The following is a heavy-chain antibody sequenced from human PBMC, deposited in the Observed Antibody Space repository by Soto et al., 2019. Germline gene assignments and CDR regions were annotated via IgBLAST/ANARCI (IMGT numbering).Heavy chain of an antibody. D-gene: IGHD1-26*01. J-gene: IGHJ4*02. Sequence: QVHLQESGPGLVKPSETLSLTCAISGGSTSSSDWWTWVRQPPGEGLEWIGEIHRAGVTNYNSYLKSRLTISLDQSRNQFSLSLTSVTAADAAVYFCAGRPEIHPRWGQGILVPVSS. V-gene: IGHV4-4*02. CDR3: AGRPEIHPR. CDR2: IHRAGVT. CDR1: GGSTSSSDW.